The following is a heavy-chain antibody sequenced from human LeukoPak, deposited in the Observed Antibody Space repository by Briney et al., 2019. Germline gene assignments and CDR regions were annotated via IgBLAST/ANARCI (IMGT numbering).Heavy chain of an antibody. CDR2: INHSGST. V-gene: IGHV4-34*01. CDR1: GGSFSGYY. Sequence: SETLSLTCAFYGGSFSGYYWSWIRQPPGKGLDWIGEINHSGSTNYNPSLKSRVTISVDTSKNQFSLKLSSVTDADTAVYYCARGLQGYCSGGSCFRWFDPWGQGTLVTVSS. D-gene: IGHD2-15*01. CDR3: ARGLQGYCSGGSCFRWFDP. J-gene: IGHJ5*02.